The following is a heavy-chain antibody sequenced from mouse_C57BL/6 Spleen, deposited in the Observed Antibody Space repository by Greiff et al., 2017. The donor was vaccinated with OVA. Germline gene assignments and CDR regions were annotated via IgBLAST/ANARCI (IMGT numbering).Heavy chain of an antibody. CDR1: GYTFTDYE. CDR3: TRGITTVALDY. Sequence: VQLQQSGAELVRPGASVTLSCKASGYTFTDYEMHWVKQTPVHGLAWIGAIDPETGGTAYNQKFKGKAILTADKSSSTAYMELRSLTSEDSAVYYCTRGITTVALDYWGQGTTLTVSS. D-gene: IGHD1-1*01. CDR2: IDPETGGT. V-gene: IGHV1-15*01. J-gene: IGHJ2*01.